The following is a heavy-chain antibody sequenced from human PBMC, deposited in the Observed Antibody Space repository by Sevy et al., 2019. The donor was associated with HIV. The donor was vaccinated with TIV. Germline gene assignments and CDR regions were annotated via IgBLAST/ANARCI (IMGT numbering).Heavy chain of an antibody. CDR1: GFIFSSYV. CDR3: EAITTAGSDY. CDR2: ISGSGGYT. V-gene: IGHV3-23*01. D-gene: IGHD6-13*01. Sequence: GGSLRLSCAASGFIFSSYVMTWVRQAPGKGLEWVSTISGSGGYTYYAESVKGRITITRDNSNNILYLQMNSLRAVDTAVYYCEAITTAGSDYWGQGTLVTVSS. J-gene: IGHJ4*02.